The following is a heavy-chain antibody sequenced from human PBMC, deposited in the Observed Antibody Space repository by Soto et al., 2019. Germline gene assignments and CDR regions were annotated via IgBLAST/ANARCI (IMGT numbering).Heavy chain of an antibody. D-gene: IGHD3-9*01. J-gene: IGHJ4*02. CDR1: GGSISSSSYY. Sequence: SETLSLTCSVSGGSISSSSYYWGWIRQPPGKGLEWIGNIYYSGSTYYNPSLKSRVTISVDTSKNQFSLKLSSVTAADTAVYYCARRESYDILAGYYHFDYWSRGSLVTGSS. V-gene: IGHV4-39*01. CDR3: ARRESYDILAGYYHFDY. CDR2: IYYSGST.